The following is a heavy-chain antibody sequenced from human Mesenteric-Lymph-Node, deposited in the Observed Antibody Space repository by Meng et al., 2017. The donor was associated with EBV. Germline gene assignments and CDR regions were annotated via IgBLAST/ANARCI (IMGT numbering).Heavy chain of an antibody. CDR1: GFSLSSSGVA. V-gene: IGHV2-5*01. CDR3: AHRQSWNYDY. D-gene: IGHD1-7*01. J-gene: IGHJ4*02. Sequence: QITLKESGPTLVKPTQTLTLSCTFSGFSLSSSGVAVGWIRQPPGKALEWLALIYGNDDKRHSPSLKSRLTITKDTSNNQVVLTMTNMDPVDTATYYCAHRQSWNYDYWGQGILVTVSS. CDR2: IYGNDDK.